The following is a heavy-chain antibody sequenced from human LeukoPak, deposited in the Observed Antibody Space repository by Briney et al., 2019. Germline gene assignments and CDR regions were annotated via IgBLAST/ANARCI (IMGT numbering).Heavy chain of an antibody. CDR2: ISSSGSTI. D-gene: IGHD3-10*01. CDR3: ARNYGSGSPTLYYYYYYYMDV. CDR1: GFTFSDYY. V-gene: IGHV3-11*04. Sequence: GGSLRLSCAASGFTFSDYYMSWIRQAPGKGLEWVSYISSSGSTIYYADSVKGRFTISRDNAKNSLYLQMNSLRAEDTAVYYCARNYGSGSPTLYYYYYYYMDVWGKGTTVTVSS. J-gene: IGHJ6*03.